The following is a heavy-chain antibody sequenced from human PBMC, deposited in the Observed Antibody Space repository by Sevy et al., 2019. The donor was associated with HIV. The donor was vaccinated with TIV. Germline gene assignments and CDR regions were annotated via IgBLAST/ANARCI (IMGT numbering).Heavy chain of an antibody. V-gene: IGHV1-69*01. CDR2: IIPIFGTA. CDR3: ARPPPDYCSSTSCYPLGGYGMDV. J-gene: IGHJ6*02. D-gene: IGHD2-2*01. Sequence: ASVKVSCKASGGTFSSYAISWVRQAPGQGLEWMGGIIPIFGTANYAQKFQGRVTITADESTSTAYMELSSLRSEDTAVYYCARPPPDYCSSTSCYPLGGYGMDVWGQGTTVTVSS. CDR1: GGTFSSYA.